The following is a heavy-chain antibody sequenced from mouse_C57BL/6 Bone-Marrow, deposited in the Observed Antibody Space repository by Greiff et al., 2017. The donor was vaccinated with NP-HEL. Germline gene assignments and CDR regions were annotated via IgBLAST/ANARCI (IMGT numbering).Heavy chain of an antibody. CDR3: ARFGGSSYYFDY. Sequence: VQLQQPGAELVKPGASVKLSCKASGYTFTSYWMQWVKQRPGQGLEWIGEIDPSDSYTNYNQKFKGKATLTVDTSSSTAYMQLSSLTSEDSAVYYCARFGGSSYYFDYWGQGTTLTVSS. CDR1: GYTFTSYW. J-gene: IGHJ2*01. D-gene: IGHD1-1*01. V-gene: IGHV1-50*01. CDR2: IDPSDSYT.